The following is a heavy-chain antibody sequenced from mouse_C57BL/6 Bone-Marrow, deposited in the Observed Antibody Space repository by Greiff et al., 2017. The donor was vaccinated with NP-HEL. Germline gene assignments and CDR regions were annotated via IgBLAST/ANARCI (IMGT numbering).Heavy chain of an antibody. D-gene: IGHD1-1*01. CDR3: ARDYYGSSSSYWYFDV. J-gene: IGHJ1*03. CDR1: GYTFTSYW. Sequence: VQLQQPGAELVRPGSSVKLSCKASGYTFTSYWMHWVKQRPIQGLEWIGNIDPSDSDTHYNQKFKDKATLTVDKSSSTAYMPLSSLTSEDSAVYYCARDYYGSSSSYWYFDVWGTGTTVTVSS. CDR2: IDPSDSDT. V-gene: IGHV1-52*01.